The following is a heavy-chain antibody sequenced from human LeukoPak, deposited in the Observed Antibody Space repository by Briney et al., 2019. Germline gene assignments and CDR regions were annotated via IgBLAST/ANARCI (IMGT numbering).Heavy chain of an antibody. V-gene: IGHV1-69*13. CDR2: IIPIFGTA. CDR3: ARSSKDESSGWYGFGY. Sequence: SVKVSCKASGGTFSSYAISWVRQAPGQGLEWMGGIIPIFGTANYAQKFQGRVTITADESTSTAYMELSSLRSEDTAVYYCARSSKDESSGWYGFGYWGQGTLVTVSS. J-gene: IGHJ4*02. D-gene: IGHD6-19*01. CDR1: GGTFSSYA.